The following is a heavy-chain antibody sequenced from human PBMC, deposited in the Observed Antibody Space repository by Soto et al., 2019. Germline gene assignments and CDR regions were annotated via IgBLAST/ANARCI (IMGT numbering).Heavy chain of an antibody. CDR2: IYYSGST. J-gene: IGHJ3*02. V-gene: IGHV4-59*08. Sequence: PSETLSLTCTVSGGSISSYYWSWIRQPPGKGLEWIGYIYYSGSTNYNPSLKSRVTISVDTSKNQFSLKLSSVTAADTAVYYCARRSLRYFDWLEIDIWGQGTMVTVSS. CDR3: ARRSLRYFDWLEIDI. D-gene: IGHD3-9*01. CDR1: GGSISSYY.